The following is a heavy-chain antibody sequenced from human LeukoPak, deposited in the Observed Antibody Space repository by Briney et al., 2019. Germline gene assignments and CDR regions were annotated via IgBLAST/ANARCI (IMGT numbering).Heavy chain of an antibody. Sequence: GGSLRLSCAASGFTFSSYSMNWVRQAPGKGLEWMGIIYPGDSDTRYSPSFQGQVTISADKSISTAYLQWSSLKASDTAMYYCARATPEDAFDIWGQGTMVTVSS. J-gene: IGHJ3*02. CDR1: GFTFSSYS. D-gene: IGHD2-15*01. CDR2: IYPGDSDT. CDR3: ARATPEDAFDI. V-gene: IGHV5-51*01.